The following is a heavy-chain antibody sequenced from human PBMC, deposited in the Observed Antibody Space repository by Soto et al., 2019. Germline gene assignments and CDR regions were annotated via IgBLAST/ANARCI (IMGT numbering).Heavy chain of an antibody. J-gene: IGHJ4*02. Sequence: EVQLVQSGGVVVQPGGSLRLSCAASGFTFDDYTMHWVRQPPGKGLEWVSIITWDGGSTNYADSGKGRFTISTDSSKNSLYLEMTSLRTEDTALYYCSKVSGRRKLNHPFDYWGQGALVTVSS. CDR1: GFTFDDYT. CDR3: SKVSGRRKLNHPFDY. CDR2: ITWDGGST. V-gene: IGHV3-43*01. D-gene: IGHD2-15*01.